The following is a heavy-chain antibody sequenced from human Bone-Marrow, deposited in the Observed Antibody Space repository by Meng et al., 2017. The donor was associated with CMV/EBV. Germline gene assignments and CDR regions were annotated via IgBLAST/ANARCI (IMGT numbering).Heavy chain of an antibody. CDR2: IGTAGDT. CDR1: GFTFSSYD. D-gene: IGHD3-10*01. CDR3: ARDDGRFGEFLNYYYGMDV. J-gene: IGHJ6*02. Sequence: GESLKISCAASGFTFSSYDMHWVRQATGKGLEWVSAIGTAGDTYYPGSVKGRFTISRENAKNSLYLQMNSLRTEDSAVYYCARDDGRFGEFLNYYYGMDVWGQGTTVTVSS. V-gene: IGHV3-13*01.